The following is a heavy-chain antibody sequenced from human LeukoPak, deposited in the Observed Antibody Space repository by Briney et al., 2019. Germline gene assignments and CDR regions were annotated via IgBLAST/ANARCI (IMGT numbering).Heavy chain of an antibody. D-gene: IGHD6-13*01. Sequence: GASVKVSCKASGYTFTGYYMNWVRQAPGHGLEWMGWINPTSGGTNYAQKFQSRVTMTRDTSISTAYMELSRLRSDDTAVYYCARGAIAAAGWFDPWGQGTLVTVSS. CDR1: GYTFTGYY. CDR3: ARGAIAAAGWFDP. CDR2: INPTSGGT. J-gene: IGHJ5*02. V-gene: IGHV1-2*02.